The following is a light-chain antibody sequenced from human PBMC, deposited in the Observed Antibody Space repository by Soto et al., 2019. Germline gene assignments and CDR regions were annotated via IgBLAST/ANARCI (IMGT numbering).Light chain of an antibody. Sequence: AIQMTQSPSSLSVSVGDRVTITCRASQAIRSDLAWYQQQPGKAPKLLIYAASTLKSGVPSRFSGSGSDTDFTLTISSLQPEDFATYYCLQDYNYPPTFGQGIKLEI. CDR1: QAIRSD. V-gene: IGKV1-6*01. J-gene: IGKJ2*01. CDR3: LQDYNYPPT. CDR2: AAS.